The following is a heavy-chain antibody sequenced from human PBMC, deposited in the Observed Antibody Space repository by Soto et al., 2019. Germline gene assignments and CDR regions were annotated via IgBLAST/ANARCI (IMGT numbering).Heavy chain of an antibody. CDR2: MSGDGRT. CDR1: GFTFSDSV. D-gene: IGHD6-6*01. CDR3: VKDLHVESSSGY. J-gene: IGHJ4*02. Sequence: GGSLRLSCVGSGFTFSDSVMAWVRQAPGKGLEWLSVMSGDGRTRYALSVTGRFTISRDNSKSTLYPQMSSLRVEDTAVYYCVKDLHVESSSGYWGQRALVPVS. V-gene: IGHV3-66*01.